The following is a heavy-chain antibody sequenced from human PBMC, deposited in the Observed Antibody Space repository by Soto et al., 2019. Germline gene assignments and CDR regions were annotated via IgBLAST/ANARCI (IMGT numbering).Heavy chain of an antibody. J-gene: IGHJ6*02. CDR1: GGSISSHY. CDR3: ARDGREASGMDV. Sequence: KPSETLSLTCTVSGGSISSHYWSWVRQAPGKGLEWIGHIYYRGSTTYNPSHRSRSTISVDTSNNQFSLKLNSVTTADTAVYYCARDGREASGMDVWGQGTTVPVSS. V-gene: IGHV4-59*11. D-gene: IGHD1-26*01. CDR2: IYYRGST.